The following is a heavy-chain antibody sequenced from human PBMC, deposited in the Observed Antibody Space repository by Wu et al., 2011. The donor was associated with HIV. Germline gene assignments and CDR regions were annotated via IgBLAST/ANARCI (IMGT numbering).Heavy chain of an antibody. Sequence: QVQLVQSGPEVTNPGSSVKVSCKASGGGFNSYAISWVRQAPGQGLEWMGGVIPVIGTPNFSQKFQGRVTITSDESTATVYMEMSTLRSEDTAVYYCARGLRDILTGYYSAFDYW. CDR1: GGGFNSYA. J-gene: IGHJ4*01. CDR3: ARGLRDILTGYYSAFDY. D-gene: IGHD3-9*01. CDR2: VIPVIGTP. V-gene: IGHV1-69*01.